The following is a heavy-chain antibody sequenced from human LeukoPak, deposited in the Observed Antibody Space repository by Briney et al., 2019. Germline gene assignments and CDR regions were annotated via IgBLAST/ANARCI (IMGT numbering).Heavy chain of an antibody. CDR3: AKDDAWLQYNY. D-gene: IGHD5-24*01. J-gene: IGHJ4*02. V-gene: IGHV3-30*18. CDR2: ISYDGSNK. CDR1: GFTFSSYG. Sequence: GGSLRLSCAASGFTFSSYGMHWVRQAPGKGLEWVAVISYDGSNKYYADSVKGRFTISRDNSKNTLYLQMNSLRAEDTAVFYCAKDDAWLQYNYWGQGTLVTVSS.